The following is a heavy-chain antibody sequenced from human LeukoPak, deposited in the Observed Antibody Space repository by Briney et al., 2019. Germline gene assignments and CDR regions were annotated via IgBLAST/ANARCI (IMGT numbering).Heavy chain of an antibody. V-gene: IGHV5-51*01. CDR2: IYPGDSDT. J-gene: IGHJ4*02. CDR3: ARQYYYDSSGYYDGFGY. D-gene: IGHD3-22*01. Sequence: GESLKISCKASGYHFTTYWIGWVRQMPGKGLEWMGIIYPGDSDTTYSPSFQGQVTISADKSIRTAYLQWNSLKASDTAMYYCARQYYYDSSGYYDGFGYWGQGTLVTVSS. CDR1: GYHFTTYW.